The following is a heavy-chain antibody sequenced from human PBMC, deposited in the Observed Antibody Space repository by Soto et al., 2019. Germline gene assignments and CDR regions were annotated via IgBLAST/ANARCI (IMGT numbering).Heavy chain of an antibody. J-gene: IGHJ4*02. CDR3: ALRKTGSYFDY. CDR2: IGASGAGT. V-gene: IGHV3-23*01. D-gene: IGHD1-26*01. Sequence: GGSLRLSCAASGFTFSRCELHWVRQAPGKGLEWVSGIGASGAGTYYADSVKGRFTISRDNSKNTLHLQMNSLRAEDTAVYYCALRKTGSYFDYWGQGNLVTVSA. CDR1: GFTFSRCE.